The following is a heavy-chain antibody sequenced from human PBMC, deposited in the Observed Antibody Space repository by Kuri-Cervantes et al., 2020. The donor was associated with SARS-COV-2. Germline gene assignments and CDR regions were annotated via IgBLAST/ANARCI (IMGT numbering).Heavy chain of an antibody. Sequence: GESLKISCAASGFTFSSYSMNWVRQAPGKRLEWVSYISSSSSTIYYADSVKGRFTISRDNAKNSLYLQMNSLRDEDTAVYYCARGNIGGKGIXXYYYGMDVWGQGTTVTVSS. CDR2: ISSSSSTI. CDR3: ARGNIGGKGIXXYYYGMDV. CDR1: GFTFSSYS. J-gene: IGHJ6*02. D-gene: IGHD1-26*01. V-gene: IGHV3-48*02.